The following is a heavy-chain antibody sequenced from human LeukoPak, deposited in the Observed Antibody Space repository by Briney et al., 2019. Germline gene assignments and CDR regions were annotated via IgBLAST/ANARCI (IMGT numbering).Heavy chain of an antibody. CDR3: ARDPRGGGGGFFDY. CDR2: IWYDGSNK. Sequence: PGGSLRLSCAASGFTFSSYGMHWVRQAPGKGLEWVAVIWYDGSNKYYADSVKGRFTISRDNSKNTLYLQMNSLRAEDTAVYYCARDPRGGGGGFFDYWGQGTLVTVSS. J-gene: IGHJ4*02. V-gene: IGHV3-33*01. D-gene: IGHD3-16*01. CDR1: GFTFSSYG.